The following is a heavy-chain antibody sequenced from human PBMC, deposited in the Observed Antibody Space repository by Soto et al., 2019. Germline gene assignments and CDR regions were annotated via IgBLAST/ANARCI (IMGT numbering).Heavy chain of an antibody. CDR3: ARGPSSLTRFDY. CDR1: GFTFSSYA. CDR2: ISYDGSNK. V-gene: IGHV3-30-3*01. J-gene: IGHJ4*02. D-gene: IGHD2-2*01. Sequence: GGSLRLSCAASGFTFSSYAMHWVRQAPGKGLEWVAAISYDGSNKYYADTVKGRFTISRDNSKNTLSLQMNSLRAEDTAVYYCARGPSSLTRFDYWGQGILVTVSS.